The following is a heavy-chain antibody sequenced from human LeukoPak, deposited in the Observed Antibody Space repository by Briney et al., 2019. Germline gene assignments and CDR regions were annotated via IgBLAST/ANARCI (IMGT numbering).Heavy chain of an antibody. J-gene: IGHJ5*02. CDR2: INSGGSHT. D-gene: IGHD2-15*01. CDR3: ARDISGGSHRWFDP. Sequence: PGGSLRLSCAASGFTFSDYCMSWIRQAPGQGLEWVSYINSGGSHTNYADSVEGRFTISRDNAKNSLYLQMNSLRADDTAVYYCARDISGGSHRWFDPWGQGTLVTVAS. CDR1: GFTFSDYC. V-gene: IGHV3-11*05.